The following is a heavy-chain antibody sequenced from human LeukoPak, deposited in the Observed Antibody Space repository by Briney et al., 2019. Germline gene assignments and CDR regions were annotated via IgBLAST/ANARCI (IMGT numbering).Heavy chain of an antibody. CDR1: GFNFDEYA. V-gene: IGHV3-9*01. J-gene: IGHJ4*02. CDR3: AKDDSHWLASFDY. Sequence: PGGFLRLSCAASGFNFDEYAMHWVRRAPGKGLGWVSGISWNSGNREYADSVKGRFTISRDNAKNSLYLQMNSLRAEDTALYYCAKDDSHWLASFDYWGQGTLVTVSS. D-gene: IGHD6-19*01. CDR2: ISWNSGNR.